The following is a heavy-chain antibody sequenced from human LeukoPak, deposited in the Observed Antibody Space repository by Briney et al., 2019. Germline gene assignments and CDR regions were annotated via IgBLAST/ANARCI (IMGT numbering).Heavy chain of an antibody. D-gene: IGHD3-10*01. CDR3: ARAPITMVRGDYYYYMDV. Sequence: SETLSFTGTVPGGSISSGSYYWSWIRQPAGKRLEWIGRIYTSGSTNYNPSLKSRVTISVDTSKNQFSLKLSSVTAADTAVYYCARAPITMVRGDYYYYMDVWGKGTTVTISS. J-gene: IGHJ6*03. V-gene: IGHV4-61*02. CDR2: IYTSGST. CDR1: GGSISSGSYY.